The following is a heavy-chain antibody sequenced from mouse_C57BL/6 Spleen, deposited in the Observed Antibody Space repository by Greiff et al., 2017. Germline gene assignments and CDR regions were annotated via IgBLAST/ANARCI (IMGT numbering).Heavy chain of an antibody. CDR3: ARAYGNYGSWFAY. CDR2: ISSGSSTS. D-gene: IGHD2-1*01. Sequence: DVMLVESGGGLVKPGGSLKLSCAASGFTFSDYGMHWVRQAPEKGLEWVAYISSGSSTSYYADTVKGRFTISSDNAKNTLFLQMTSLRSEDTAMYCGARAYGNYGSWFAYWGQGTLVTVSA. V-gene: IGHV5-17*01. J-gene: IGHJ3*01. CDR1: GFTFSDYG.